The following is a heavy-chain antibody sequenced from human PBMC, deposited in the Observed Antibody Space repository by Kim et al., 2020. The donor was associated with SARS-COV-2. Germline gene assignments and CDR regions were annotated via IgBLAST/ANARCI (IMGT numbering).Heavy chain of an antibody. CDR3: AGTLQGLAFDS. V-gene: IGHV4-59*08. CDR1: GGSISSYY. CDR2: INYSGNI. Sequence: SETLSLTCTVSGGSISSYYWSWMRQPPGKGLEWIGYINYSGNINYNPSLKSRVTISIDTSKNQFSLKLSSVTAADTAVYYCAGTLQGLAFDSWGQGTLVT. J-gene: IGHJ4*02. D-gene: IGHD6-19*01.